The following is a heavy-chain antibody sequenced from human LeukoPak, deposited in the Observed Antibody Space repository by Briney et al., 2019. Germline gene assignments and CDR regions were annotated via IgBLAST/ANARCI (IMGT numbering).Heavy chain of an antibody. Sequence: SATLALTGSVSVGSISGYCWSWIREPPGRGLEWRGYIYYSGSTNYNTSLKSRVTISVDTSKNQFSLKLSSVTAADTAVYYCARSDSYYVKPFDYWGQGTLVTVSS. CDR3: ARSDSYYVKPFDY. CDR1: VGSISGYC. V-gene: IGHV4-59*01. CDR2: IYYSGST. J-gene: IGHJ4*02. D-gene: IGHD3-10*02.